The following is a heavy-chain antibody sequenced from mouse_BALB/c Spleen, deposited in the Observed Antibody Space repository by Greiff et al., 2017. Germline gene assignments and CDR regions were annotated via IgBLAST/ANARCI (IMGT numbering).Heavy chain of an antibody. CDR1: GFAFSSYD. V-gene: IGHV5-12-1*01. CDR2: ISSGGGST. J-gene: IGHJ3*01. CDR3: ARQRGY. Sequence: EVQVVESGGGLVKPGGSLKLSCAASGFAFSSYDMSWVRQTPEKRLEWVAYISSGGGSTYYPDTVKGRFTISRDNAKNTLYLQMSSLKSEDTAMYYCARQRGYWGQGTLVTVSA.